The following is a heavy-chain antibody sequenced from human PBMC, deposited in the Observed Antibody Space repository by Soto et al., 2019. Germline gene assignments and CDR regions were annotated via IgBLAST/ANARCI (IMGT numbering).Heavy chain of an antibody. CDR3: ATHREGYRHDAFDI. Sequence: PGGSLRLSCAASGFTFSTNAMSWVRQAPGKGLEWVSTISGSGGSTYYADSVKGRFTISRDNSKNTLYLQMNSLRAEDTAVYYCATHREGYRHDAFDIWGQGTMVTVSS. CDR2: ISGSGGST. J-gene: IGHJ3*02. D-gene: IGHD2-15*01. CDR1: GFTFSTNA. V-gene: IGHV3-23*01.